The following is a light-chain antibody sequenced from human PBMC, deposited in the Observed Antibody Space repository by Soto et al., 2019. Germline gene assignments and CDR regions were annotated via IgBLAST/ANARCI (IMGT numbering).Light chain of an antibody. Sequence: DIQVTQSPPSLSASVGDRVTVTCQASQDSNTFLNWFQQRPGEAPKLLIYATSNLEPGVPSRFSGRQSGTDFILSISSLQPEDVGTYYCQQYNGYFRTFGQGTKLQIK. CDR3: QQYNGYFRT. CDR1: QDSNTF. J-gene: IGKJ2*01. V-gene: IGKV1-33*01. CDR2: ATS.